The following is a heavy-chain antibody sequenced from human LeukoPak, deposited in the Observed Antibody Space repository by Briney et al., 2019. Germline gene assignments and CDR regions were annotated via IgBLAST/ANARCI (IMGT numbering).Heavy chain of an antibody. CDR2: TSGSGGST. D-gene: IGHD1-14*01. J-gene: IGHJ4*02. CDR3: AKDHPSGYYFDY. Sequence: GGPLRLSCAASGFTFSNYAMSWVRKAPGKGREGGSATSGSGGSTCNADSVKGRFTISRDNSKNTLLLQMTSLRAEDTAIYYCAKDHPSGYYFDYWGQGTLVTVSS. V-gene: IGHV3-23*01. CDR1: GFTFSNYA.